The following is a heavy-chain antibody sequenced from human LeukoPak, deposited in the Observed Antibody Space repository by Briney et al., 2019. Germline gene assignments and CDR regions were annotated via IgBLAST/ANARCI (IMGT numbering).Heavy chain of an antibody. Sequence: GGSLRLSCAASGFTFSSTSMSWVRQAPGKGLEWVANINQDGSGKDYVDSLKGRFTISRDNTKNSLYLQMNSLRAEDTAVYYCARGYRYVVYWGQGTLVTVSS. D-gene: IGHD6-13*01. V-gene: IGHV3-7*03. CDR3: ARGYRYVVY. CDR2: INQDGSGK. CDR1: GFTFSSTS. J-gene: IGHJ4*02.